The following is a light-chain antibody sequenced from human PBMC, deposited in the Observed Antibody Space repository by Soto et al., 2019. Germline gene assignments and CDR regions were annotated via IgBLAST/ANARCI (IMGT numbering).Light chain of an antibody. V-gene: IGLV1-40*01. CDR3: QSYDSSLSGWV. CDR2: GNS. J-gene: IGLJ3*02. CDR1: SSNIGAGYD. Sequence: QSVLTRPPSVSGAPGQRVTISCTGSSSNIGAGYDVHWYQQLPGTAPKLLIYGNSNRPSGVPDRFSGSKSGTSASLAITGLQAEDEADYYCQSYDSSLSGWVFGEGTTVTVL.